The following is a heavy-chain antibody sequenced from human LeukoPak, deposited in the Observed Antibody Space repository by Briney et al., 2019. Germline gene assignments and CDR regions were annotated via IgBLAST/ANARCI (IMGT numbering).Heavy chain of an antibody. V-gene: IGHV4-30-4*01. CDR3: ARQMGLTYYDFWSGYYRGNNWFDP. D-gene: IGHD3-3*01. J-gene: IGHJ5*02. CDR1: GVSISSGDYY. CDR2: IYYSGST. Sequence: SETLSLTCTVSGVSISSGDYYWSWLRQPPGKGLEWIGYIYYSGSTYYHPSLKSRVTISVDTSKNQFSLKLSSVTAADTAVYYCARQMGLTYYDFWSGYYRGNNWFDPWGQGTLVTVSS.